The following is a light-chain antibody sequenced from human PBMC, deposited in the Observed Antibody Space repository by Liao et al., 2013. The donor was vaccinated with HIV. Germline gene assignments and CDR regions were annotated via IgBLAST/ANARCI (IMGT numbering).Light chain of an antibody. Sequence: SYELTQPPSVSVAPGKTATITCGGNNIGGKSVHWYQQRPGQAPVLVIFYDKDRPSGIPERFSGSSSGTTVTLTISGVQAEDEADYYCQSADSSGTVVFGGGTKLTVL. J-gene: IGLJ2*01. CDR3: QSADSSGTVV. V-gene: IGLV3-21*01. CDR2: YDK. CDR1: NIGGKS.